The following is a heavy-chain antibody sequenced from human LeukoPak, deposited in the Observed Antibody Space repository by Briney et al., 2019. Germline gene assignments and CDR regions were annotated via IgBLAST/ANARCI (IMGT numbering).Heavy chain of an antibody. V-gene: IGHV3-21*01. J-gene: IGHJ4*02. CDR1: GFTFSSYS. D-gene: IGHD6-13*01. CDR3: ARVKDHRGIAVAGSDY. Sequence: GGSLRLSCAASGFTFSSYSMNWVRQAPGKGLEWVSSISTSSSYIYYADPLKGRFTISRDNAKNSMYLQMNSLRTEDTAVYYCARVKDHRGIAVAGSDYWGQGTLVTVSS. CDR2: ISTSSSYI.